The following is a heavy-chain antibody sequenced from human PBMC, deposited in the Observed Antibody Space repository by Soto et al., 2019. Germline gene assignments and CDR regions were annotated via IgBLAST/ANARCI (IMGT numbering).Heavy chain of an antibody. J-gene: IGHJ5*02. CDR3: ARSYYDRSGYAVDP. CDR2: ISSSSSTI. D-gene: IGHD3-22*01. V-gene: IGHV3-48*01. CDR1: GFSFSTYT. Sequence: GGSLRLSCAASGFSFSTYTMNWVRQAPGKGLEWVSYISSSSSTIYYADSVKGRFTISRDNAKNSLYLQMNNLRAADTAVYYCARSYYDRSGYAVDPWGQGTLVTVSS.